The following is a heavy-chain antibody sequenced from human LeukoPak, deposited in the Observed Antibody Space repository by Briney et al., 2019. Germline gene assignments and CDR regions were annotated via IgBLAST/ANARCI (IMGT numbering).Heavy chain of an antibody. D-gene: IGHD2-8*01. CDR3: AREDTGVAFDI. Sequence: PGGSLRLCCAASRFTFSSYEMNWVRQAPGKGLEWVSYISGSGIKHYADSVKGRFTISRDNAKNSLYLQMNSLRVEDTAVYYCAREDTGVAFDIWGQGTTVTV. V-gene: IGHV3-48*03. CDR1: RFTFSSYE. CDR2: ISGSGIK. J-gene: IGHJ3*02.